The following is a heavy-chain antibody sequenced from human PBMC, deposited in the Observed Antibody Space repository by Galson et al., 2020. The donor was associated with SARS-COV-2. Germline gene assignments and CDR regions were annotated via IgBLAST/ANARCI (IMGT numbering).Heavy chain of an antibody. V-gene: IGHV3-7*04. J-gene: IGHJ4*02. D-gene: IGHD2-21*02. CDR1: GFTFSRYW. CDR3: ARDLGLVTSCYFDY. Sequence: GGSLRLSCAASGFTFSRYWMSWVRQAPGKGLEWVANINQDGSDKNYVDSVKGRFTISRDNAKNSLYLQMNSLGAEDTAVYYCARDLGLVTSCYFDYWGQGNLVSVSS. CDR2: INQDGSDK.